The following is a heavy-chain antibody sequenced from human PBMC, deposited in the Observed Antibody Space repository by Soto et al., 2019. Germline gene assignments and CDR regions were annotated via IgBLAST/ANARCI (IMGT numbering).Heavy chain of an antibody. V-gene: IGHV3-15*01. CDR3: TTSSYSSSWYRYYYYYYGMDV. J-gene: IGHJ6*02. CDR1: GFTFSNAW. D-gene: IGHD6-13*01. CDR2: IKSKTDGGTT. Sequence: LRLSCAASGFTFSNAWMSWVRQAPGKGLEWVGRIKSKTDGGTTDYAAPVKGRFTISRDDSKNTLYLQMNSLKTEDTAVYYCTTSSYSSSWYRYYYYYYGMDVWGQGTTVTVSS.